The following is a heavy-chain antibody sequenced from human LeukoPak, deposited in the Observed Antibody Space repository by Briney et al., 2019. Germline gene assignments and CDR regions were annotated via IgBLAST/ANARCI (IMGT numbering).Heavy chain of an antibody. CDR1: GFTLSSYA. Sequence: PGGSLRLSCTASGFTLSSYAMHWVRQAPGKGLEWVAVISYDGSNKYYADSVKGRFTISRDNSKNTLYMQMNSLRAEDTAVYYCARSRTVVAATPVFDYWGQGTLVTVSS. V-gene: IGHV3-30-3*01. CDR2: ISYDGSNK. CDR3: ARSRTVVAATPVFDY. J-gene: IGHJ4*02. D-gene: IGHD2-15*01.